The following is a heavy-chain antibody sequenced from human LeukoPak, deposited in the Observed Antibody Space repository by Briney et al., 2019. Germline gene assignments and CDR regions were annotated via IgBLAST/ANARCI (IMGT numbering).Heavy chain of an antibody. Sequence: PGGSLRLSCAASGFTFSSYAMSWVRQAPGKGLEWVSAISGSGGSTYYADSVKGRFTISRDNSKNTLYLQMNSLRAEDTAVYYCAKRTGDPFYYYYYMDVWGKGTTVTASS. CDR2: ISGSGGST. V-gene: IGHV3-23*01. CDR1: GFTFSSYA. J-gene: IGHJ6*03. CDR3: AKRTGDPFYYYYYMDV. D-gene: IGHD7-27*01.